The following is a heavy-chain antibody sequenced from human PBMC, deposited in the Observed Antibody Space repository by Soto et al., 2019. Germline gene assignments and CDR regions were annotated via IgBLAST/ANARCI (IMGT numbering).Heavy chain of an antibody. CDR2: IDPSDSYT. CDR3: ARHWSSKGSSGWYLMFDY. Sequence: HGESLKISCKGSGYSFTSYWISWVRQMPGKGLEWMGGIDPSDSYTNYSPSFQGHVTISADKSISTAYLQWSSLKASDTAMYYCARHWSSKGSSGWYLMFDYWGQGTLVTVSS. CDR1: GYSFTSYW. J-gene: IGHJ4*02. D-gene: IGHD6-19*01. V-gene: IGHV5-10-1*01.